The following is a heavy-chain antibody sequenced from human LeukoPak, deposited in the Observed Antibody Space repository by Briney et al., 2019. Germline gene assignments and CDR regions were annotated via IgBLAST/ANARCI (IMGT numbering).Heavy chain of an antibody. CDR3: AKDTHRAGRYYDFWSGRYGMDV. J-gene: IGHJ6*02. V-gene: IGHV3-7*03. Sequence: GGSLRLSCAASGFTFSSYWMSWVRQAPGKGLEWVANIKQDGSEKYYVDSVKGRFTISRDNAKNSLYLQMNSLRAEDTALYYCAKDTHRAGRYYDFWSGRYGMDVWGQGTTVTVSS. CDR1: GFTFSSYW. CDR2: IKQDGSEK. D-gene: IGHD3-3*01.